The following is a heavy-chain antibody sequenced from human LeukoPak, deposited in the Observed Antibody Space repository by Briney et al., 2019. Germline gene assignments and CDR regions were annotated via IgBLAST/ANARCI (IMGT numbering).Heavy chain of an antibody. CDR3: ARDFGGNSDY. J-gene: IGHJ4*02. V-gene: IGHV3-74*01. Sequence: GGSLRLSCVGSGFTLNSYWMHWVRQVPGKGLVWVARINEDGSTTNHADSVRGRFTISRDNAKNTLYLQMNSLRAEDTAIYYCARDFGGNSDYWGQGTLVTVSS. CDR1: GFTLNSYW. D-gene: IGHD4-23*01. CDR2: INEDGSTT.